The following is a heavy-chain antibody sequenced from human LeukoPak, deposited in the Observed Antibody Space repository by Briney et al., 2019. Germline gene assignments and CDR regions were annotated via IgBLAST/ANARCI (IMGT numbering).Heavy chain of an antibody. Sequence: SQTLSLTCAVSGGSLISGIYSWSWIRQPPGKGLECIGYIYHSVLTYFNPSLKSRVTISVDRSKNQFSLKLSSVTAADTAVYYCARGGGYCSSNSCSGFDPWGQGTLVTVSS. D-gene: IGHD2-2*01. CDR2: IYHSVLT. CDR3: ARGGGYCSSNSCSGFDP. J-gene: IGHJ5*02. V-gene: IGHV4-30-2*01. CDR1: GGSLISGIYS.